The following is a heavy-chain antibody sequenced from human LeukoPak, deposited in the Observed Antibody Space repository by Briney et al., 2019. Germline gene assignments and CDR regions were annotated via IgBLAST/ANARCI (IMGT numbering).Heavy chain of an antibody. D-gene: IGHD6-13*01. CDR1: GFTFSSYA. CDR2: ISYDGSNK. CDR3: AGEGPEYSSSWPPFDY. J-gene: IGHJ4*02. Sequence: GGSLRLSCAASGFTFSSYAMHWVRQAPGKGLEWVAVISYDGSNKYYADSVKGRFTISRDNSKNTLYLQMNSLRAEDTAVYYCAGEGPEYSSSWPPFDYWGQGTLVTVSS. V-gene: IGHV3-30-3*01.